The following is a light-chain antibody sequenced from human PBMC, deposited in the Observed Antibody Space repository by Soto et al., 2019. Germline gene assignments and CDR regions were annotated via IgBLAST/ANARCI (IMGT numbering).Light chain of an antibody. CDR1: QRISNY. J-gene: IGKJ1*01. CDR3: QQSFSPLWT. Sequence: DIQMTQSPSSLSASVGDRVTITCRASQRISNYLNWYQQKPGKAPKLLIYAASSMQSGVPSRFSGSGSETDFTLTISSLQPDDSATYYCQQSFSPLWTFGQGTKVEVK. V-gene: IGKV1-39*01. CDR2: AAS.